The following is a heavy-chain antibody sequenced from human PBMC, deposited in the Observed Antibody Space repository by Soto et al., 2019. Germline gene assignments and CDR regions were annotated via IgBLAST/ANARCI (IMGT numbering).Heavy chain of an antibody. CDR1: GGSIISGGYC. J-gene: IGHJ5*02. CDR3: ARAGGLGLGSGDS. Sequence: PSETLSLTCAFSGGSIISGGYCWSWIRQPPGKGLEWIGYIYHSGSTYYNPSLKSRVTISVDRSKNQFSLKLSSVTAADTAVYYWARAGGLGLGSGDSWGKGTPISVS. D-gene: IGHD3-16*01. CDR2: IYHSGST. V-gene: IGHV4-30-2*01.